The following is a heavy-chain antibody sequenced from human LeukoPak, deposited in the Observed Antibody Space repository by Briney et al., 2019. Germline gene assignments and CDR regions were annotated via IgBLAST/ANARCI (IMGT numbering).Heavy chain of an antibody. Sequence: GASVKVSCKASGYTFTGYDIHWERQAPGQGLEWMGWINPNSGGTNYAQKFQGRVTMTRYTSISTAYMELSRLRSDDTAVYYCARDAPVYYGSGSYPIKTYYFDYWGQGTLVTVSS. CDR3: ARDAPVYYGSGSYPIKTYYFDY. CDR2: INPNSGGT. V-gene: IGHV1-2*02. D-gene: IGHD3-10*01. CDR1: GYTFTGYD. J-gene: IGHJ4*02.